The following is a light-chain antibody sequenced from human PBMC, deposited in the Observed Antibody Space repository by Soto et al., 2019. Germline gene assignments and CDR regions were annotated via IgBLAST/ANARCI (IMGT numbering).Light chain of an antibody. CDR3: QQYYATPFT. Sequence: DIVMTQSPDSLAVSLGERATINCKSSQSVLYSSNNANYLAWYQQKPGQPPKLLLYWASTRSSGVPDRFSGSGSGTDFSLIISSLQAEDVAVYYCQQYYATPFTFGPGTKVDI. CDR1: QSVLYSSNNANY. J-gene: IGKJ3*01. CDR2: WAS. V-gene: IGKV4-1*01.